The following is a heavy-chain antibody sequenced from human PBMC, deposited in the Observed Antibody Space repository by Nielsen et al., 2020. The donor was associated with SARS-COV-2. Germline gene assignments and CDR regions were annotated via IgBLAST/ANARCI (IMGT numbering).Heavy chain of an antibody. CDR2: INHSGST. CDR3: ARRRTGGNLRYYYDRPDAFDI. J-gene: IGHJ3*02. CDR1: GGSISSSPYY. Sequence: SETLSLTCTVFGGSISSSPYYWGWIRQPPGKGLEWIGEINHSGSTNYNPSLKSRVTISVDTSKNQFSLKLSSVTAADTAVYYCARRRTGGNLRYYYDRPDAFDIWGQGTMVTVSS. V-gene: IGHV4-39*07. D-gene: IGHD3-22*01.